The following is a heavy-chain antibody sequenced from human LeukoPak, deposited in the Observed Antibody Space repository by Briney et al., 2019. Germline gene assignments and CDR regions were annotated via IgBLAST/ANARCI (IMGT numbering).Heavy chain of an antibody. J-gene: IGHJ4*02. V-gene: IGHV3-73*01. CDR1: GFTFSGSV. D-gene: IGHD2/OR15-2a*01. CDR2: VRSKASNYAT. Sequence: GGSLRLSCEASGFTFSGSVLSWVRRASGKGLEWVGRVRSKASNYATVFAESMEGRFTIYRDDSKNTVYLHMNSLKSEDTAVYYCTRGFSDYFDYWGQGTLVTVSS. CDR3: TRGFSDYFDY.